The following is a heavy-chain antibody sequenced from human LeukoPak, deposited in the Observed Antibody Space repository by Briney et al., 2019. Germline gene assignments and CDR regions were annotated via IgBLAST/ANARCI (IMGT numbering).Heavy chain of an antibody. D-gene: IGHD4-17*01. CDR2: INYSGST. Sequence: PSETLSLTCAVYGETFSCFYWSWIRQPPGKGLEWIGEINYSGSTNYNPSLKSQVTISVDTSKNQFSLNLNSVTAADTAVYYCARISTVTHQFDYWGQGMLVTVSS. CDR1: GETFSCFY. J-gene: IGHJ4*02. V-gene: IGHV4-34*01. CDR3: ARISTVTHQFDY.